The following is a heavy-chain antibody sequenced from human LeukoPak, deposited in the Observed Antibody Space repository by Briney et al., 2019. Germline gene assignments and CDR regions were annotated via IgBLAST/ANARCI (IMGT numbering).Heavy chain of an antibody. V-gene: IGHV3-23*01. CDR3: AKGAHIVGVPFDY. D-gene: IGHD1-26*01. CDR2: ISGSGGST. J-gene: IGHJ4*02. Sequence: GGSLRLSCAASGFTFSSYAMSWVRQAPGKGLEWVSAISGSGGSTYYVDSVKGRFTISRDNSKNTLYLQMTSLRAEDTALYFCAKGAHIVGVPFDYWGQGTLVTVSS. CDR1: GFTFSSYA.